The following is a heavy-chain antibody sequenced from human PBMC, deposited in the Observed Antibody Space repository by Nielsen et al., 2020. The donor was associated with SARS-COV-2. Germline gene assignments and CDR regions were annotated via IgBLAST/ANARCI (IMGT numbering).Heavy chain of an antibody. CDR2: IYYSGST. D-gene: IGHD2-2*01. V-gene: IGHV4-61*01. CDR3: ARSTYCSSTSCDWPHIDY. Sequence: SETLSLTCTVSGGSVSSGSYYWSWIRQPTGKGLEWIGYIYYSGSTNYNPSLKSRVTISVDTSKSQFSLKLSSVTAADTAVYYCARSTYCSSTSCDWPHIDYWGQGTLVTVSS. CDR1: GGSVSSGSYY. J-gene: IGHJ4*01.